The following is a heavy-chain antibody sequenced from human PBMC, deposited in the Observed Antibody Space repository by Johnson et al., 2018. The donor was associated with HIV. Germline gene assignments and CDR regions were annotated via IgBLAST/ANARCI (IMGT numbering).Heavy chain of an antibody. CDR2: ISYDGSNK. CDR3: ASDPVPAAIRAFDI. V-gene: IGHV3-30*03. D-gene: IGHD2-2*01. Sequence: QVQLVESGGGLVKPGGSLRLSCAASGFTFSDYYMSWIRQAPGKGLEWVAVISYDGSNKYYADSVKGRFTISRDNAKNSLYLQMNSLRAEDTAVYYCASDPVPAAIRAFDIWGQGTMVTVSS. CDR1: GFTFSDYY. J-gene: IGHJ3*02.